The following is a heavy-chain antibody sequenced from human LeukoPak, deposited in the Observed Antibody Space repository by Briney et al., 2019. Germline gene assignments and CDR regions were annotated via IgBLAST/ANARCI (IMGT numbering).Heavy chain of an antibody. D-gene: IGHD6-25*01. V-gene: IGHV3-11*04. CDR3: ARDGTPIYSNGWVYMDV. CDR2: ISSSGNTT. CDR1: GFTFSDNY. Sequence: MAGGSLRLSCAASGFTFSDNYMSWIRQAPGKGLEWVSYISSSGNTTYNADSVEGRFTISRDNAKNSLYLQMSNLRGEDTALYYCARDGTPIYSNGWVYMDVWGKGTTVTISS. J-gene: IGHJ6*04.